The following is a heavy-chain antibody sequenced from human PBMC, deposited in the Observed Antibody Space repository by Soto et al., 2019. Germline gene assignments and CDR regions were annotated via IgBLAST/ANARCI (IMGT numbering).Heavy chain of an antibody. CDR1: GGSFSGYY. Sequence: QVQLQQWGAGLLKPSETLSLTCAVYGGSFSGYYWSWIRQPPGKGLEWIGEINHSGSTNYNPSLKSRVTISVDTSKNQFALKLSSVTAADTAVYYCAILPHRDGGNSDYLGQGTLVTVSA. V-gene: IGHV4-34*01. CDR3: AILPHRDGGNSDY. J-gene: IGHJ4*02. CDR2: INHSGST. D-gene: IGHD2-15*01.